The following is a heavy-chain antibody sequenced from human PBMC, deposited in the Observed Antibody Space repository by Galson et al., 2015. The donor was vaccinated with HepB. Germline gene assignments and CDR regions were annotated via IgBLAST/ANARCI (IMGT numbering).Heavy chain of an antibody. CDR2: ISSSGSTI. Sequence: SLRLSCAASGFTFSDYYMRWIRQAPGEGLEWVSYISSSGSTIYYADSVKGRFTISRDNAKNSLYLQMNSLRAEDTAVYYCARDLYYDFWSGYSSHGMDVWGQGTTVTVSS. D-gene: IGHD3-3*01. CDR3: ARDLYYDFWSGYSSHGMDV. J-gene: IGHJ6*02. V-gene: IGHV3-11*01. CDR1: GFTFSDYY.